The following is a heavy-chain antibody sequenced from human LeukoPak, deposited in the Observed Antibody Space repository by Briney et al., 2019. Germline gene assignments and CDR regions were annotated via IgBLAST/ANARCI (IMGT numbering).Heavy chain of an antibody. CDR2: IYTSGST. CDR3: ARDLRWSPFHLIVVVPAAVDY. D-gene: IGHD2-2*01. Sequence: SETLSLTCTVSGGSISSGSYYWSWIRQPAGKGLEWIGRIYTSGSTNYNPSLKSRVTISVDTSKNQFSLKLSSVTAADTAVYYCARDLRWSPFHLIVVVPAAVDYWGQGTLVTVSS. J-gene: IGHJ4*02. V-gene: IGHV4-61*02. CDR1: GGSISSGSYY.